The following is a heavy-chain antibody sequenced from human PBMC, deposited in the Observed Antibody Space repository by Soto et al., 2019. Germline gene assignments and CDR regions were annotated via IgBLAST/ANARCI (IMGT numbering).Heavy chain of an antibody. J-gene: IGHJ4*02. CDR2: NTSDGTST. CDR3: VRDDWALDY. D-gene: IGHD3-9*01. Sequence: GGSLRLSCAASGFTFSRYWMHWVRQAPGKGLVWVSHNTSDGTSTTYADSVNGRFTISRDNARNTMYLHMTSLRAEDTAVYYCVRDDWALDYWGQGTLVTVS. CDR1: GFTFSRYW. V-gene: IGHV3-74*03.